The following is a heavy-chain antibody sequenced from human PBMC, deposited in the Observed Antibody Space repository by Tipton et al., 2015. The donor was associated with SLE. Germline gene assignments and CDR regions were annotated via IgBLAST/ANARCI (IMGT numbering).Heavy chain of an antibody. CDR2: IYYSGTS. D-gene: IGHD1-26*01. V-gene: IGHV4-39*07. J-gene: IGHJ5*02. CDR3: ARESGDL. CDR1: GGSITNRHHY. Sequence: LRLSCTVSGGSITNRHHYWGWIRQPPGKGLEWIGSIYYSGTSYYNPSLESRVTISVDTSKNQFSLKLSSVTAADTAIYYCARESGDLWGQGTLVTVSS.